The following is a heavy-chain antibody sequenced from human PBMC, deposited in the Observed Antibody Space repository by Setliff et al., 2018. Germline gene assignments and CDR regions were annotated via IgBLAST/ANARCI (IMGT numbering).Heavy chain of an antibody. Sequence: ASVKVSCKASGGTFSSYAISWVRQAPGQGLEWMGRIIPSFGTANYAQKFQGRVTITADKSTSTAYMELSSLRSEDTAVYYCARYGVLLARYYYDSSGYSDRNAFDIWGQGTMVTVSS. CDR2: IIPSFGTA. V-gene: IGHV1-69*06. CDR3: ARYGVLLARYYYDSSGYSDRNAFDI. J-gene: IGHJ3*02. CDR1: GGTFSSYA. D-gene: IGHD3-22*01.